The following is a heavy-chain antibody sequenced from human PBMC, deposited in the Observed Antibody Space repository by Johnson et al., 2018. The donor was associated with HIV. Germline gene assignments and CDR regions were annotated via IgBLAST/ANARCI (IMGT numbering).Heavy chain of an antibody. Sequence: VQLVESGGGVVQPGRSLRLACVASGFIFDDYGLTWVRQAPGKGLEWVSGISWNGGDTGYADSVRGRFTISRDNAKNSLFLQMNSLRAEDTAVYYCARCYDSSAYYYVGAFDIWGQGTMVTVSS. J-gene: IGHJ3*02. CDR2: ISWNGGDT. V-gene: IGHV3-20*04. CDR3: ARCYDSSAYYYVGAFDI. CDR1: GFIFDDYG. D-gene: IGHD3-22*01.